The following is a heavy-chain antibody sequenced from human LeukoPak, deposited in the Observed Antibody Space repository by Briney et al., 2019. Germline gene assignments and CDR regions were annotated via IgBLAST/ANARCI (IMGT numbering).Heavy chain of an antibody. Sequence: GGSLRLSCAASGFTFSSYWMSWVRQAPGKGLEWVANIKQDGSEKYYVDSVKGRFTISRDNAKNSLYLQMNSLRAEDTAVYYCARQGLIMSDAFDIWGQGTMVTVSS. CDR2: IKQDGSEK. V-gene: IGHV3-7*01. CDR1: GFTFSSYW. CDR3: ARQGLIMSDAFDI. D-gene: IGHD3-16*01. J-gene: IGHJ3*02.